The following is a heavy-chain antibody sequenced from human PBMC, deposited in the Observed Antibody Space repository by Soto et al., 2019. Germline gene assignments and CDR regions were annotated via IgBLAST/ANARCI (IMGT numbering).Heavy chain of an antibody. D-gene: IGHD3-3*01. CDR2: ISGSGGST. CDR3: AKDYDFWSGYNLFDY. Sequence: GGSLRLSCAASGFTFSSYAMSWVRQAPGKGLEWVSAISGSGGSTYYADSVKGRFTISRDNSKNTLYLQMNSLRAEDTAVYYCAKDYDFWSGYNLFDYWGQGTLVTVSS. CDR1: GFTFSSYA. J-gene: IGHJ4*02. V-gene: IGHV3-23*01.